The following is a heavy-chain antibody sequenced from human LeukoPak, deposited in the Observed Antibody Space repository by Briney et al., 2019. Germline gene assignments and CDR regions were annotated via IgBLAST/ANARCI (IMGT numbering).Heavy chain of an antibody. CDR2: IYYSGST. V-gene: IGHV4-59*01. Sequence: PSETLSLTCTVAGGSISSYYWSWIRQPPGKGLEWIGYIYYSGSTNYNPSLKSRVTISVDTSKNQFSLKLSSVTAADAAVYYCARHGYSSGSLAWFDPWGQGTQVTVSS. D-gene: IGHD6-19*01. CDR3: ARHGYSSGSLAWFDP. J-gene: IGHJ5*02. CDR1: GGSISSYY.